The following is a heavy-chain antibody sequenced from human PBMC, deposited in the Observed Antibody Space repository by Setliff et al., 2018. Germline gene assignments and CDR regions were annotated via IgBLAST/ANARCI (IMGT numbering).Heavy chain of an antibody. V-gene: IGHV3-30*07. J-gene: IGHJ4*02. D-gene: IGHD3-9*01. CDR1: GFTFGSYA. CDR2: ISHDGLNK. CDR3: AKDTHYYSNTGYYCFDY. Sequence: GGSLRLSCAASGFTFGSYAMHWVRQAPGKGLEWVAVISHDGLNKYYADSVKGRFTVSRDNSRNTLFLQMNSLTAEDTSVYYCAKDTHYYSNTGYYCFDYWGQGALVTVSS.